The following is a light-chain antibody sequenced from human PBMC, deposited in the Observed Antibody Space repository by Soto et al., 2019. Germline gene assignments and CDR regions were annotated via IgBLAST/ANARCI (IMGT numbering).Light chain of an antibody. V-gene: IGKV3-15*01. CDR3: QHYHDWLKT. J-gene: IGKJ2*01. Sequence: EIVMTQSPVTLSVSPGARATLSCRASQSVDSHVAWYQKKPGQPPRLLVYGASTRATAVPDRFSGSGSGTEFPLAISSLQPEDCAVYYCQHYHDWLKTFGQGTKV. CDR2: GAS. CDR1: QSVDSH.